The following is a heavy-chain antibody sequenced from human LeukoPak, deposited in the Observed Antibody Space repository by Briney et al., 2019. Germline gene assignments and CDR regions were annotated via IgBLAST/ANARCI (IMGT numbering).Heavy chain of an antibody. CDR3: ARVRVWGVSSSWSPGVYYFDY. CDR1: RYTFTSYY. Sequence: ASVKVSCKASRYTFTSYYMHWVRQAPGQGLEWMGIINPSGGSTSYAQKFQGRVTMTRDASTSTVYMELSSLRSEDTAVYYCARVRVWGVSSSWSPGVYYFDYWGQGTLVTVSS. V-gene: IGHV1-46*01. J-gene: IGHJ4*02. D-gene: IGHD6-13*01. CDR2: INPSGGST.